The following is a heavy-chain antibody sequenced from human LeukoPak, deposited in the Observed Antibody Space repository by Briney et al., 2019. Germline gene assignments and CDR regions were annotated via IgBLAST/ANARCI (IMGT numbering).Heavy chain of an antibody. J-gene: IGHJ3*02. V-gene: IGHV3-23*01. D-gene: IGHD5-18*01. CDR3: AKDSGYSYRADAFDI. CDR2: ISSSGGST. Sequence: PGGSLRLSCAASGFTFSSYAMSWVRQAPGKGLEWFSAISSSGGSTYYADPVKGRFTISRDNSKNTLYLQMNSLRAEDTAVYYCAKDSGYSYRADAFDIWGQGTMVTVSS. CDR1: GFTFSSYA.